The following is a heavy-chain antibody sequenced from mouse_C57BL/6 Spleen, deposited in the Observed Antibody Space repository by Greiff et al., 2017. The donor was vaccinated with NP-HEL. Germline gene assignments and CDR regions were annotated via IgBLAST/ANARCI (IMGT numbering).Heavy chain of an antibody. CDR2: IDPENGDT. CDR1: GFNIKDDY. Sequence: EVQLQESGAELVRPGASVKLSCTASGFNIKDDYMHWVKQRPEQGLEWIGWIDPENGDTEYASKFQGKATITADTSSNTAYLQLSSLTSEDTAVYYCTTGLYAMDYWGQGTSVTV. J-gene: IGHJ4*01. CDR3: TTGLYAMDY. V-gene: IGHV14-4*01.